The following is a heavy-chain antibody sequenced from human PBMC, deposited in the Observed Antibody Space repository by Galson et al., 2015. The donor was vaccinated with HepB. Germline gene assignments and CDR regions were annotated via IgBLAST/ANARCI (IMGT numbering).Heavy chain of an antibody. CDR2: ISSDGDNK. J-gene: IGHJ3*01. Sequence: PLRLSCAASGLSLSSYVMHWVRQAPGAGPEYVPAISSDGDNKYYADSVKGRFTVSRDNSKNTLSLQLSSQRRDDPALDYRVKDPLLDEYGDAIGAFTVWGRGTMVTVSS. CDR3: VKDPLLDEYGDAIGAFTV. D-gene: IGHD4-17*01. CDR1: GLSLSSYV. V-gene: IGHV3-64D*06.